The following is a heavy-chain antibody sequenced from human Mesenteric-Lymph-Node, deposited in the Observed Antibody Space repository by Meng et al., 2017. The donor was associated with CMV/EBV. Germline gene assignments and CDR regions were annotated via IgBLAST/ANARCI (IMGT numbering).Heavy chain of an antibody. J-gene: IGHJ5*02. CDR1: GDSITNHY. D-gene: IGHD2-2*01. CDR3: ASAGTTRCYDCNWFDP. Sequence: SETLSLTCTVSGDSITNHYWSWIRQPPGKGLEWIGIIYFSGSGNYNPSLKSRVTMSVDMSQNQFSLKLSSVTAADTAMYYCASAGTTRCYDCNWFDPWGQGTLVTVSS. V-gene: IGHV4-59*11. CDR2: IYFSGSG.